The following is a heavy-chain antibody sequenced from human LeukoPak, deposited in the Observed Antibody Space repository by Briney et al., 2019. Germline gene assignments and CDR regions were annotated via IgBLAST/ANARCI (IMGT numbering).Heavy chain of an antibody. CDR3: ARPDYGGNSGAFDI. D-gene: IGHD4-23*01. V-gene: IGHV1-8*03. CDR2: MNPNSGNT. Sequence: ASVKVSCKASGYTFTSYDINWVRQATGQGLEWMGWMNPNSGNTGYAQKFQGRVTITRNTSISTAYMELSSLRSEDTAVYYCARPDYGGNSGAFDIWGQGTMVTVSS. J-gene: IGHJ3*02. CDR1: GYTFTSYD.